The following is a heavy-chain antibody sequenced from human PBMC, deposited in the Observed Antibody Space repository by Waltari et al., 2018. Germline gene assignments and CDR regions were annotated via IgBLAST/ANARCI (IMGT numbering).Heavy chain of an antibody. Sequence: QVQLQESGPGLVQPSETLSLTCAVSGYSISSGSYWRWIRQPPGKGLEWIGEINHSGSTNYNPSLKSRVTISVDTSKNQFSLKLSSVTAADTAVYYCARGLSWELQGFDYWGQGTLVTVSS. D-gene: IGHD1-26*01. CDR3: ARGLSWELQGFDY. V-gene: IGHV4-38-2*01. J-gene: IGHJ4*02. CDR1: GYSISSGSY. CDR2: INHSGST.